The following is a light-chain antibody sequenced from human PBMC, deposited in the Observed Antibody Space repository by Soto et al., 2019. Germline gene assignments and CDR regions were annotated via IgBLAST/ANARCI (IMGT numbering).Light chain of an antibody. J-gene: IGKJ5*01. CDR3: MQALQTPIT. Sequence: DIVMTQSPLSLPVTPGEPASISCRSSQSLLSSNGYNYLDWYLQKPGQSPQLLIYLGSNRASGVPDRFSGSGSGTDFKLKISRVEAEDVGVYYCMQALQTPITFGQGTRLEIK. CDR1: QSLLSSNGYNY. CDR2: LGS. V-gene: IGKV2-28*01.